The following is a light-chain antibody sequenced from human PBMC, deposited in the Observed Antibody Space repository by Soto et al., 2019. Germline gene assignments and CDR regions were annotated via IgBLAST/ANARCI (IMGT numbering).Light chain of an antibody. CDR1: SGYSNYK. V-gene: IGLV9-49*01. CDR2: VGTGGIVG. CDR3: GADHGSGSNFVWV. J-gene: IGLJ2*01. Sequence: QLVLTQPPSASASLGASVTLTCTLSSGYSNYKVDWYQQRPGKGPRFVMRVGTGGIVGSKGDGIPDRFSVLGSGLNRCLTINNIQEEDESDFHCGADHGSGSNFVWVFGGGTKVTVL.